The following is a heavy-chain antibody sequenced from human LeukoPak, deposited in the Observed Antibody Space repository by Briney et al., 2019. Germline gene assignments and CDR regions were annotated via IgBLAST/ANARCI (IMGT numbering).Heavy chain of an antibody. Sequence: PGGSLRLSCEASGLTFSNSWMHWVRQIPGKGRVWVSRMYGDMRDISYADSVKGRFTISRDNAKNTVYLQMNSLRGEDTAVYYCARDLGLRGSTWGQGTLVTVSS. J-gene: IGHJ5*02. CDR2: MYGDMRDI. CDR3: ARDLGLRGST. V-gene: IGHV3-74*01. D-gene: IGHD5-12*01. CDR1: GLTFSNSW.